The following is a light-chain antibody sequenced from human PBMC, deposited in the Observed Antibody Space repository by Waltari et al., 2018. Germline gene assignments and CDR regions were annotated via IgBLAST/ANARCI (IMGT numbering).Light chain of an antibody. CDR1: QSISRY. CDR3: QHHFRLPAT. Sequence: EIVLTQSPVSLSLSPGERATLSCRSSQSISRYLAWYQQKPGQAPSLLIYGASNKATGVPPRFSGSVSGTDCSLTISGLEPEDSAVYYCQHHFRLPATFGQGTKVEIK. J-gene: IGKJ1*01. CDR2: GAS. V-gene: IGKV3-20*01.